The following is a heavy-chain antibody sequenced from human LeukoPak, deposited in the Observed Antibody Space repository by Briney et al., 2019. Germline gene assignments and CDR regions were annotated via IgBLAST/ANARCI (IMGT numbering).Heavy chain of an antibody. D-gene: IGHD2-21*01. CDR3: ARDREGVAIGNWFDP. Sequence: GGSLRLSCAASGFTFSSYGMHWVRQAPGKGLEWVAVISYDGSNKYYADSVKGRFTISRDNSKNTLYLQMNSLRAEDTAVYYCARDREGVAIGNWFDPWGQGTLVTVSS. J-gene: IGHJ5*02. CDR2: ISYDGSNK. V-gene: IGHV3-30*03. CDR1: GFTFSSYG.